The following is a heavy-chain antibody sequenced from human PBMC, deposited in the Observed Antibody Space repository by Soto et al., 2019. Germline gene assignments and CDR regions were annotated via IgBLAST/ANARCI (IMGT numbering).Heavy chain of an antibody. CDR3: ARDLAPPSSLSSSWYFLGMDV. CDR1: GYTFTGYY. V-gene: IGHV1-2*04. D-gene: IGHD6-13*01. Sequence: ASVKVSCKASGYTFTGYYMHWVRQAPGQGLEWMGWINPNGGGTNYAQKFQGWVTMTRDTSISTAYMELSRLRSDDTAVYYCARDLAPPSSLSSSWYFLGMDVWGQGTTVTVSS. CDR2: INPNGGGT. J-gene: IGHJ6*02.